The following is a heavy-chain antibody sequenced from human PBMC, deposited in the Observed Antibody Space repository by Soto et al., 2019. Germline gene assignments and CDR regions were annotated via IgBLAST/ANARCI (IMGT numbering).Heavy chain of an antibody. Sequence: GGSLRLSGAASGFTFSDYYMSWIRQAPGKGLEWVSYISTSSSFTNYADSVKGRFTISRDNAKNSLYLQMSSLKVDDTAVYYCARDLTTVITMVRGVSWFDPWGQGTLVTVSS. V-gene: IGHV3-11*05. CDR2: ISTSSSFT. D-gene: IGHD3-10*01. J-gene: IGHJ5*02. CDR3: ARDLTTVITMVRGVSWFDP. CDR1: GFTFSDYY.